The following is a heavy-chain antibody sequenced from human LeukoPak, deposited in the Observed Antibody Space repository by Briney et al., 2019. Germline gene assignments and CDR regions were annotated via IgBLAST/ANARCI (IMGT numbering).Heavy chain of an antibody. CDR1: GGSISSYY. CDR3: ARQTGLTYYYYMDV. Sequence: SETLSLTCTVSGGSISSYYWSWIRQPPGKGLEWIGYTYYSGSTNYNPSLKSRVTISVDTSKNQFSLKLSSVTAADTAVYYCARQTGLTYYYYMDVWGKGTTVTVSS. V-gene: IGHV4-59*08. CDR2: TYYSGST. J-gene: IGHJ6*03. D-gene: IGHD3-9*01.